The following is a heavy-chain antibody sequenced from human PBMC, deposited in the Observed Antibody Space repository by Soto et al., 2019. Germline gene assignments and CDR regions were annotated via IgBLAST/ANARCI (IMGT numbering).Heavy chain of an antibody. CDR1: GGSISSSNW. J-gene: IGHJ6*02. Sequence: PSETLSLTCAVSGGSISSSNWWSWVRQPPGKGLEWIGEIYHSGSTNYNPPLKSRVTISVDKSKNQFSLKLSSVTAADTAVYYCARSKRITIFGGGYYYYGMDVWGQGTTVTVSS. CDR2: IYHSGST. D-gene: IGHD3-3*01. V-gene: IGHV4-4*02. CDR3: ARSKRITIFGGGYYYYGMDV.